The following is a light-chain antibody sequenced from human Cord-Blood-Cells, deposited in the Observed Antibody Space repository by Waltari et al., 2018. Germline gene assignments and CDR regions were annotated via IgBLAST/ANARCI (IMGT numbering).Light chain of an antibody. V-gene: IGLV2-23*01. CDR3: CSYAGSSTFVV. Sequence: QSALTQPASVSGSPGQSITISCTGTSSDVGSYNLVSWYQQPPGKAPKLMIYEGSKRPSGVSNRFSGSTAGNTASLTISGLQAEDEADYYCCSYAGSSTFVVFGGGTKLTVL. CDR2: EGS. J-gene: IGLJ2*01. CDR1: SSDVGSYNL.